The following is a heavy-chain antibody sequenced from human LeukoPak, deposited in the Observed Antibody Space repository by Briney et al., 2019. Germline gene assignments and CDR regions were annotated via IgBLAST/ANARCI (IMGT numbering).Heavy chain of an antibody. D-gene: IGHD3-16*01. CDR3: ARAKLGMYYYYYMDV. J-gene: IGHJ6*03. V-gene: IGHV3-30*02. Sequence: GGSLRLSCAASEFTFSSYGMHWVRQAPARGLEWVAFIRSDGKNEYYADSVKGRFTISRDNSKNTLYLQMNSLRAEDTAVYYCARAKLGMYYYYYMDVWGKGTTVTTSS. CDR2: IRSDGKNE. CDR1: EFTFSSYG.